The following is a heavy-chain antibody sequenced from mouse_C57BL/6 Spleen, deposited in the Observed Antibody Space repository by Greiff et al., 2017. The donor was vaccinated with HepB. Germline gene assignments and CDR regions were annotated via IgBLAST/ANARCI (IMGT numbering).Heavy chain of an antibody. CDR2: INPSNGGT. V-gene: IGHV1-53*01. CDR3: ARGLYSKGDWYFDV. J-gene: IGHJ1*03. Sequence: QVQLKQPGTELVKPGASVKLSCKASGYTFTSYWMHWVKQRPGQGLEWIGNINPSNGGTNYNEKFKSKATLTVDKSSSTAYMQLSSLTSEDSAVYYCARGLYSKGDWYFDVWGTGTTVTVSS. CDR1: GYTFTSYW. D-gene: IGHD2-5*01.